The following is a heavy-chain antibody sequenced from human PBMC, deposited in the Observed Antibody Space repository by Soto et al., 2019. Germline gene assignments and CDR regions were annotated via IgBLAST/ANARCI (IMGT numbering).Heavy chain of an antibody. D-gene: IGHD5-12*01. CDR3: ARLISGYDEVDY. CDR1: GCTFSDHY. Sequence: SGGSLRLSCAASGCTFSDHYMDWVRQAPGKGLEWVGRTRNKANSYTTEYAASVKGRFTISRDDSKNSLYLQMNSLKTEDTAVYYCARLISGYDEVDYWGQGTLVTVSS. J-gene: IGHJ4*02. V-gene: IGHV3-72*01. CDR2: TRNKANSYTT.